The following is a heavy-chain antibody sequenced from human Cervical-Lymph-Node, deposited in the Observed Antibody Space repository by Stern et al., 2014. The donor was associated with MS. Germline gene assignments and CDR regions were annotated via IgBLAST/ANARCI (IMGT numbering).Heavy chain of an antibody. CDR2: INTKSIYM. V-gene: IGHV3-21*01. CDR1: GFTFSAYT. D-gene: IGHD1-26*01. Sequence: EVQLLESGGGLVEPGGSLRLSCAASGFTFSAYTMNWVRQAPGKGLEWISSINTKSIYMNYADSVKGRFTVSRDNAKNSLYLQMNSLRDDDTAVYYCANGSPLHYWGQGALVTVSS. CDR3: ANGSPLHY. J-gene: IGHJ4*02.